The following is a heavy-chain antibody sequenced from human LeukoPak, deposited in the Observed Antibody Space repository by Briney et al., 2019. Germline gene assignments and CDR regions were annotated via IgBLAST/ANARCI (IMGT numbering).Heavy chain of an antibody. CDR2: ISSSGSTI. J-gene: IGHJ3*02. D-gene: IGHD3-22*01. CDR1: GFTFSDYY. V-gene: IGHV3-11*01. CDR3: AREVVYDSSGYYSGDAFDI. Sequence: PGGSLRLSCAASGFTFSDYYMSWIRQAPGKGLEWVSYISSSGSTIYYADSVKGRFTISRGNAKNSLYLQMNSLRAEDTAVYYCAREVVYDSSGYYSGDAFDIWGQGTMVTVSS.